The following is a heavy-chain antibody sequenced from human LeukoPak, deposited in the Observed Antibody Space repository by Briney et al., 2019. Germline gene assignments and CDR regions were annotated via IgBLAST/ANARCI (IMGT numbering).Heavy chain of an antibody. Sequence: SETLSLTCAVYGGSFSGYYWSWIRQPPGKGLEWIGYIYYSGSTNYNPSLKSRVTISVDTSKNQFTLKLSSVTAADTAVYYCARGRYGWLPFDYWGQGTLVTVSS. J-gene: IGHJ4*02. D-gene: IGHD3-16*01. CDR2: IYYSGST. CDR1: GGSFSGYY. CDR3: ARGRYGWLPFDY. V-gene: IGHV4-59*01.